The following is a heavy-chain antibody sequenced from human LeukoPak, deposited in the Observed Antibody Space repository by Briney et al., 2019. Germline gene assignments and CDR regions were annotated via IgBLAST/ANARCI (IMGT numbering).Heavy chain of an antibody. Sequence: GGSLRLSCAASGFTFSSYAMSWVRQAPGKRLEWVSAISGSGGSTYYADSVKGRFTISRDNSKNPLYLQMNSLRAEDTAVYYCAKPRPSDSSGYCYVNWGQGTLVTVSS. CDR1: GFTFSSYA. J-gene: IGHJ4*02. D-gene: IGHD3-22*01. V-gene: IGHV3-23*01. CDR2: ISGSGGST. CDR3: AKPRPSDSSGYCYVN.